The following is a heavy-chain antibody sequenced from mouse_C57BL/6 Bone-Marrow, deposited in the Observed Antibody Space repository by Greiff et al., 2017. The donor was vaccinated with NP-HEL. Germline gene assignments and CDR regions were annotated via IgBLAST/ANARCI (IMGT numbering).Heavy chain of an antibody. D-gene: IGHD2-3*01. CDR2: IDPSDSYT. CDR3: ARGNDGYYVGWYFDV. CDR1: GYTFTSYW. V-gene: IGHV1-69*01. J-gene: IGHJ1*03. Sequence: VQLQQPGAELVMPGASVKLSCKASGYTFTSYWMHWVKQRPGQGLEWIGEIDPSDSYTNYNQKFKGKSTLTVDKSSSTAYMQLSSLKSEDSAVYYCARGNDGYYVGWYFDVWGTGTTVTVSS.